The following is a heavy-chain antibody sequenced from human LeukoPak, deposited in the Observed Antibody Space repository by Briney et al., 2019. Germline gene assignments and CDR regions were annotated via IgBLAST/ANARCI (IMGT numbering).Heavy chain of an antibody. CDR1: GGSFSGYY. D-gene: IGHD3-22*01. CDR2: INHSGST. V-gene: IGHV4-34*01. J-gene: IGHJ4*02. Sequence: PSETLSLTCAVYGGSFSGYYWSWIRQPPGKGLEWIGEINHSGSTNYNPSLKSRVTISVDTSKNQFSLKLSSVTAEDTAVYYCARDSTTYYYDSSGYPPGGYFDYWGQGTLVTVSS. CDR3: ARDSTTYYYDSSGYPPGGYFDY.